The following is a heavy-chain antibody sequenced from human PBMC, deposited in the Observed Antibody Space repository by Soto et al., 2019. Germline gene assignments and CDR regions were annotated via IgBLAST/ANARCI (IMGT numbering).Heavy chain of an antibody. CDR3: ARDNLMPHYGDGDAFDI. CDR2: ISAYNGNT. V-gene: IGHV1-18*01. CDR1: GYTFTSYG. Sequence: ASVKVSCKASGYTFTSYGISWVRQAPGQGLEWMGWISAYNGNTNYAQKLQGRVTMTTDTSTSTAYMELRSLRSDDTAVYYCARDNLMPHYGDGDAFDIWGQGTMVTVSS. D-gene: IGHD4-17*01. J-gene: IGHJ3*02.